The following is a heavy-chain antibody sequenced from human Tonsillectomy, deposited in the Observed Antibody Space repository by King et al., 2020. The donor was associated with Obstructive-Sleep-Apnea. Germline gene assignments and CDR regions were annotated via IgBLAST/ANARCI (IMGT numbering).Heavy chain of an antibody. J-gene: IGHJ4*02. Sequence: VQLVESGGGLVQPGGSLRLSCAASGLTFSSDDMHWVRQAPGNGWKYLSDVGSNGCSKYYANFVKGRFTIARDNFKSTLYLQMGSLRAEDMAVYYCARDGYTSSSDYWGQGTLVTVSS. V-gene: IGHV3-64*01. CDR1: GLTFSSDD. CDR2: VGSNGCSK. CDR3: ARDGYTSSSDY. D-gene: IGHD6-13*01.